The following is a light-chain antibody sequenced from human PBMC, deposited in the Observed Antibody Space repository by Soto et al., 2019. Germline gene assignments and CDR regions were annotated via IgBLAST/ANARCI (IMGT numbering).Light chain of an antibody. CDR2: ANN. J-gene: IGLJ1*01. CDR3: QSYGTCLSGYV. V-gene: IGLV1-40*01. Sequence: QSVLTQPPSVSGAPGQRVTIYCTGRRSNIGAGYDIHWYQQVPGTAPKPLIYANNNRASGVPDRFSGSKSGTSASLAITGLQAEDEADYYCQSYGTCLSGYVFGPGTKLTVL. CDR1: RSNIGAGYD.